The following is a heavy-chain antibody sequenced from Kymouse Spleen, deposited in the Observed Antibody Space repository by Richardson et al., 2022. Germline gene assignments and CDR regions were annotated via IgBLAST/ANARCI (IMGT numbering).Heavy chain of an antibody. Sequence: EVQLVESGGGLVQPGGSLRLSCAASGFTFSSYSMNWVRQAPGKGLEWVSYISSSSSTIYYADSVKGRFTISRDNAKNSLYLQMNSLRDEDTAVYYCARITMVRGVMGFDPWGQGTLVTVSS. CDR2: ISSSSSTI. J-gene: IGHJ5*02. CDR1: GFTFSSYS. CDR3: ARITMVRGVMGFDP. V-gene: IGHV3-48*02. D-gene: IGHD3-10*01.